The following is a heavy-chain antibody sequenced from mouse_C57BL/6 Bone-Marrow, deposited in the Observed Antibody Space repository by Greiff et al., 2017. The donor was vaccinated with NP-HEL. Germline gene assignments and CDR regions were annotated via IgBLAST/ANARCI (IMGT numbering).Heavy chain of an antibody. D-gene: IGHD1-1*02. CDR3: ARNKGGYYFDY. CDR1: GYAFSSSW. J-gene: IGHJ2*01. CDR2: IYPGDGDT. V-gene: IGHV1-82*01. Sequence: QVQLQQSGPELVKPGASVKISCKASGYAFSSSWMNWVKQRPGKGLEWIGRIYPGDGDTNYNGKFKGKATLTADKSSSTAYMQLSSLTSEDSAVYFCARNKGGYYFDYWGQGTTLTVSS.